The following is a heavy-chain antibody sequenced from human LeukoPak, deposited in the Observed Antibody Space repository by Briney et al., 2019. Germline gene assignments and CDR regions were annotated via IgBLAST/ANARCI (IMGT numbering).Heavy chain of an antibody. CDR1: GFTFSNYW. J-gene: IGHJ4*02. D-gene: IGHD3-16*01. V-gene: IGHV3-74*01. CDR2: ISYDGSSA. CDR3: ARRRTIGDYNY. Sequence: GGSLRLSCAASGFTFSNYWMHWVRQAPGKGLMRAARISYDGSSADHADSVKGRFTISRDNAKNTLYLQMNSLRVEDTGVYYCARRRTIGDYNYWGQGTLVTVSS.